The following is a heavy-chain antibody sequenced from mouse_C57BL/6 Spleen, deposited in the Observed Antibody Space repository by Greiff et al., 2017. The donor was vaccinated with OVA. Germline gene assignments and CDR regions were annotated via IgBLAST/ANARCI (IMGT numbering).Heavy chain of an antibody. D-gene: IGHD2-4*01. V-gene: IGHV5-12*01. CDR1: GFTFSDYY. CDR2: ISNGGGST. J-gene: IGHJ4*01. Sequence: EVMLVESGGGLVQPGGSLKLSCAASGFTFSDYYMYWVRQTPEKRLEWFAYISNGGGSTYYPDTVKGRFTISRDNAKNTLYLQMSRLKSEDTAMYYCARDGYDYDLSYAMDYWGQGTSVTVSS. CDR3: ARDGYDYDLSYAMDY.